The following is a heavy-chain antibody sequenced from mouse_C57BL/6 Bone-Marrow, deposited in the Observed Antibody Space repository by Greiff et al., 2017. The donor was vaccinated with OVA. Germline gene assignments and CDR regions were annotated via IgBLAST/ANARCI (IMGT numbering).Heavy chain of an antibody. CDR3: VSDYGSSPYYAMDY. J-gene: IGHJ4*01. Sequence: EVKLQESGGGLVQPKGSLKLSCAASGFSFNTYAMNWVRQAPGKGLEWVARIRSKSNNYATYYADSVKDRFTISRDDSESMLYLQMNNLKTEDTAMYYCVSDYGSSPYYAMDYWGQGTSVTVSS. CDR1: GFSFNTYA. V-gene: IGHV10-1*01. CDR2: IRSKSNNYAT. D-gene: IGHD1-1*01.